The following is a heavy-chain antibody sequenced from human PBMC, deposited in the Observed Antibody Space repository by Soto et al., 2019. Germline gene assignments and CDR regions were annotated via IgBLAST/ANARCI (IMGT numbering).Heavy chain of an antibody. CDR2: ISAYNGNR. D-gene: IGHD1-26*01. Sequence: QVPLVQSGAEVKKPGASVTVSCKTSGYTPTNYDIGWVRQAPGQGLEWMGWISAYNGNRNAAQKLQASHTMTTDTSTKTAYMELRSLRSDDTAVYYCARALYRSGTYYAFDNWGQGTLVTVSS. V-gene: IGHV1-18*01. J-gene: IGHJ4*02. CDR3: ARALYRSGTYYAFDN. CDR1: GYTPTNYD.